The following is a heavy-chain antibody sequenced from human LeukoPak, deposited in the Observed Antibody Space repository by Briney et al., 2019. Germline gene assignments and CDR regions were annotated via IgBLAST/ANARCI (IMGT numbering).Heavy chain of an antibody. Sequence: SETLSLTCSVSGGSITTYYWSWIRLPPGKGLEWIGNIYYSGSTNYNPSLKSRVTISVDTSKNQFSLKLSSVTAADTAVYYCARAGSKLGYCSSTSCSPRPRRLYYFDYWGQGTLVTVSS. D-gene: IGHD2-2*01. CDR3: ARAGSKLGYCSSTSCSPRPRRLYYFDY. CDR2: IYYSGST. J-gene: IGHJ4*02. CDR1: GGSITTYY. V-gene: IGHV4-59*12.